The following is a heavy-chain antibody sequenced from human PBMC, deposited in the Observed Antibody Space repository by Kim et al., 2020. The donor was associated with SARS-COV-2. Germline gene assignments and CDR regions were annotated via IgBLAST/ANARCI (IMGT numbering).Heavy chain of an antibody. CDR2: INHSGST. Sequence: SETLSLTCAVYGGSFSGYYWSWIRQPPGKGLEWIGEINHSGSTNYNPSLKSRVTISVDRSKNQFSLKLSSVTAAATAVYYCARGKLVTPPDYWGQGTLVTASS. V-gene: IGHV4-34*01. CDR1: GGSFSGYY. CDR3: ARGKLVTPPDY. D-gene: IGHD3-9*01. J-gene: IGHJ4*02.